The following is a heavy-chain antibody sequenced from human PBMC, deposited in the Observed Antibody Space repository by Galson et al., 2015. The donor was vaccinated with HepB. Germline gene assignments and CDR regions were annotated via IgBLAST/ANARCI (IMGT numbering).Heavy chain of an antibody. CDR1: GFTFDGYA. Sequence: SLRLSCAASGFTFDGYAMHWVREAPGKGLEWVSGISWNSGIIGYANSVKGRFTISRDNAKNSLYLLMNSLRPEDTALYYCTKAPHRGTTTYDFWSGYLVPAGPFDYWGQGTPVTVSS. V-gene: IGHV3-9*01. D-gene: IGHD3-3*01. CDR3: TKAPHRGTTTYDFWSGYLVPAGPFDY. J-gene: IGHJ4*02. CDR2: ISWNSGII.